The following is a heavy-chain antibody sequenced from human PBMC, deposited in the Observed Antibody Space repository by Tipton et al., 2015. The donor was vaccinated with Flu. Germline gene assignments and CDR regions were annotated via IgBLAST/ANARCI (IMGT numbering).Heavy chain of an antibody. Sequence: SLTCTVSGYSISSGFYWGWIRQPPGKGLEWIGNIYHSGSTFYNPSLKSRVTISVDTSRNQFSLKLSSVTAADTAVYYCARGDGYNFDYWGQGTLVTVSS. CDR2: IYHSGST. CDR3: ARGDGYNFDY. J-gene: IGHJ4*02. V-gene: IGHV4-38-2*02. D-gene: IGHD5-24*01. CDR1: GYSISSGFY.